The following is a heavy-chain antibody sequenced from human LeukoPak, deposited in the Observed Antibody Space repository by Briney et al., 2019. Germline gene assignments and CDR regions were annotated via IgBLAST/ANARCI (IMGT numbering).Heavy chain of an antibody. CDR1: GFTFSTYT. D-gene: IGHD4-17*01. Sequence: GGSLRLSCAASGFTFSTYTMNWVRQAPGKGLEWVSSISSSSIYIYYTDSVKGRFTISRDNARNSVYLQMNNLRAEDTAVYYCARVNGDYERGGAPDYWGQGILVTVSS. CDR2: ISSSSIYI. J-gene: IGHJ4*02. CDR3: ARVNGDYERGGAPDY. V-gene: IGHV3-21*01.